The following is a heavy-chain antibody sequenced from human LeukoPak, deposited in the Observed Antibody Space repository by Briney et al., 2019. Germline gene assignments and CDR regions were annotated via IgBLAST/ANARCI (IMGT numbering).Heavy chain of an antibody. Sequence: GASVKVPCKASGYTFTSYGISWVRQAPGQGLEWMGWMNPNSGNTGYAQKFQGRVTMTRNTSISTAYMELSSLRSEDTAVYYCARFARDSERNYYYYYGMDVWGQGTTVTVSS. D-gene: IGHD5-18*01. CDR3: ARFARDSERNYYYYYGMDV. V-gene: IGHV1-8*02. CDR2: MNPNSGNT. CDR1: GYTFTSYG. J-gene: IGHJ6*02.